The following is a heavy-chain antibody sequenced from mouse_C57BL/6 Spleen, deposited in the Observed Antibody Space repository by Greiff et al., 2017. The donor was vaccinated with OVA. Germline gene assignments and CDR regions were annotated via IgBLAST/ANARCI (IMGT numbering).Heavy chain of an antibody. CDR1: GYTFTDYE. CDR2: IDPETGGT. J-gene: IGHJ3*01. D-gene: IGHD1-1*01. V-gene: IGHV1-15*01. Sequence: VKLVESGAELVRPGASVTLSCKASGYTFTDYEMHWVKQTPVHGLEWIGAIDPETGGTAYNQKFKGKAILTADKSSSTAYMELRSLTSEDSAVYYCTHGSTWFAYWGQGTLVTVAA. CDR3: THGSTWFAY.